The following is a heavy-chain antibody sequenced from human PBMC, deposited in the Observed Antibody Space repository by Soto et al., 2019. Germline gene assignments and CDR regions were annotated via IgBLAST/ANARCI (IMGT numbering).Heavy chain of an antibody. D-gene: IGHD1-26*01. Sequence: QVQLVESGGGVVQPGRSLRLSCAASGFTFSSYAMHWVRQAPGKGLEWVAGISYDGSNKYYADSVKGRFTISSDNSKNTLYLQMNSLRAEATAVYYCARDNGGSFLDYWGQGTLVTVSS. J-gene: IGHJ4*02. V-gene: IGHV3-30-3*01. CDR3: ARDNGGSFLDY. CDR1: GFTFSSYA. CDR2: ISYDGSNK.